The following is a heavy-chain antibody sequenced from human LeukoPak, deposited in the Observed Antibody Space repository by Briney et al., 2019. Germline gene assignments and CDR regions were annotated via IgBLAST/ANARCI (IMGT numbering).Heavy chain of an antibody. CDR2: MNPNSGNT. D-gene: IGHD6-13*01. Sequence: ASVKVSCKASGYTFTSYDINWVRQATGRGLEWMGWMNPNSGNTGYAQKFQGRVTMTRNTSISTAYMELSSLRSEDTAVYYCARDYRGIAAAGKGSYYYYYYMDVWGKGTTVTVSS. J-gene: IGHJ6*03. V-gene: IGHV1-8*01. CDR1: GYTFTSYD. CDR3: ARDYRGIAAAGKGSYYYYYYMDV.